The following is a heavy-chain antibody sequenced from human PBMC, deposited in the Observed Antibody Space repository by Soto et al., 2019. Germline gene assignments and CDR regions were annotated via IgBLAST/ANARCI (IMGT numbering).Heavy chain of an antibody. V-gene: IGHV3-30-3*01. CDR3: KGPAAFGN. D-gene: IGHD2-2*01. J-gene: IGHJ4*02. CDR1: TCGNFG. Sequence: TCGNFGGRWIRQAPGKGLEWVAVISYDGSNKYYADSVKGRFTISRDNSKNTLYLQMNSLRAEDTAVYYSKGPAAFGNWGQGTLRTVSS. CDR2: ISYDGSNK.